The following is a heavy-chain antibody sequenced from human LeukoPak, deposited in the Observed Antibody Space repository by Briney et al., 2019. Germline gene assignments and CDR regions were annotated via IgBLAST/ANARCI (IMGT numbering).Heavy chain of an antibody. CDR3: ARVGSGWPDGY. CDR1: GGTFSSYA. CDR2: IIPIFGTA. J-gene: IGHJ4*02. V-gene: IGHV1-69*05. Sequence: GASVKVSCKASGGTFSSYAISWVRQAPRQGLEWMGGIIPIFGTANYAQKFQGRVTMTTDTSTSTAYMELRSLRSDDTAVYYCARVGSGWPDGYWGQGTLVTVSS. D-gene: IGHD6-19*01.